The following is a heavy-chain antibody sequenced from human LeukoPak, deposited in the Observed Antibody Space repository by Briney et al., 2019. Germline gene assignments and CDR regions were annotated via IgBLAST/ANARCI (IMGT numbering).Heavy chain of an antibody. Sequence: PGGSLRLSCAASEFSVGSNYMTWVRQAPGKGLEWVSLIYSGGSTYYADSVKGRFTISRDNAKNSLYLQMNSLRAEDTAVYYCARRKELTSYFDYWGQGTPVTVSS. CDR2: IYSGGST. J-gene: IGHJ4*02. CDR1: EFSVGSNY. D-gene: IGHD1-20*01. CDR3: ARRKELTSYFDY. V-gene: IGHV3-66*01.